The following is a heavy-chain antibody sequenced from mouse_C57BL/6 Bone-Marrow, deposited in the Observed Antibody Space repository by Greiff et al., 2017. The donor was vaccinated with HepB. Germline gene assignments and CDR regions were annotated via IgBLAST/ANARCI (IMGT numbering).Heavy chain of an antibody. CDR1: GYTFTDYY. V-gene: IGHV1-26*01. Sequence: EVQLQQSGPELVKPGASVKISCKASGYTFTDYYMNWVKQSHGKSLEWIGDINPNNGGTSYNQKFKGKATLTVDKSSSTAYMELRSLTSEDSAVYYCARSLRSSYDYWGQGTTLTVSS. CDR3: ARSLRSSYDY. CDR2: INPNNGGT. J-gene: IGHJ2*01. D-gene: IGHD1-1*01.